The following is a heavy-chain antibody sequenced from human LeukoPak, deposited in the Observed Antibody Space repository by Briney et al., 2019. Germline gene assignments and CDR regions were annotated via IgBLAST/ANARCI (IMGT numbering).Heavy chain of an antibody. CDR1: GGSFSGYY. D-gene: IGHD3-16*02. Sequence: SETLSLTCAVYGGSFSGYYWSWIRQPPGKGLEWIGEINHSGSTNYNPSLKSRVTISVDTSKNQFSLKLSSVTAADTAVYYCARGRNYDYVWGSYRHNFPFDYWGQGTLVTVSS. CDR2: INHSGST. V-gene: IGHV4-34*01. CDR3: ARGRNYDYVWGSYRHNFPFDY. J-gene: IGHJ4*02.